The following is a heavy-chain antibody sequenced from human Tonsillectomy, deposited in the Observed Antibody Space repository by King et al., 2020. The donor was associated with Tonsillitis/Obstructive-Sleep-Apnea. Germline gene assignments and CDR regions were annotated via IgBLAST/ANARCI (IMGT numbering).Heavy chain of an antibody. CDR2: VYYSGKT. J-gene: IGHJ6*03. CDR1: GGSISGYY. Sequence: VQLQESGPGLVKPSETLSLTCTVSGGSISGYYWSWIRQPPGKGLEWIGCVYYSGKTNYNPSLKSRITISVDTFKNQFSLKLTSVTAADTAVYYCARVQDSTDLDYYYMDVWGKGTTVTVSS. CDR3: ARVQDSTDLDYYYMDV. V-gene: IGHV4-59*01. D-gene: IGHD3/OR15-3a*01.